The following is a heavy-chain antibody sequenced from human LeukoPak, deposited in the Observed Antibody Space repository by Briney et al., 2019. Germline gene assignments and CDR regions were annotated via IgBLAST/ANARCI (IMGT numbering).Heavy chain of an antibody. J-gene: IGHJ4*02. V-gene: IGHV4-59*01. CDR1: GGSISSYY. CDR2: IYYSGST. D-gene: IGHD2-2*01. CDR3: ARDLSHCSSTSCYDY. Sequence: SETLSLTCTVSGGSISSYYWSWIRQPPGKGLEWIGYIYYSGSTNYNPSLKSRVTISVDTSKNQFSLKLSSVTAADTAVYYRARDLSHCSSTSCYDYWGQGTLVTVSS.